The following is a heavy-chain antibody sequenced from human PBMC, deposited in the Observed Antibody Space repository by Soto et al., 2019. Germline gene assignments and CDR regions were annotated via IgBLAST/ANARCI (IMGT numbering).Heavy chain of an antibody. CDR2: MNPNSGNT. V-gene: IGHV1-8*01. CDR3: ARGHPSGKHKPMAKLISFDY. J-gene: IGHJ4*02. CDR1: GYTFTSYD. D-gene: IGHD3-16*01. Sequence: ASVKVSCKASGYTFTSYDINWVRQATGQGLEWMGWMNPNSGNTGYAQKFQGRVTMTRNTSISTAYMELSSLRSEDTAVYYCARGHPSGKHKPMAKLISFDYWGKETLVTFPS.